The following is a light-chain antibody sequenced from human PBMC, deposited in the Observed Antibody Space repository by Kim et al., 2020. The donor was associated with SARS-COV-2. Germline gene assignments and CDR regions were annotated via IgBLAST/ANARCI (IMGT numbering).Light chain of an antibody. CDR1: QSVSSSY. CDR2: GAS. V-gene: IGKV3-20*01. J-gene: IGKJ3*01. CDR3: QQYGSSPFT. Sequence: EIVLTQSPGTLSLSPGERATLSCRASQSVSSSYLAWYQQNPGQAPRLLIYGASTRASGIPDKFSGSGSGTDFTLTISRLEPEDFAVYYCQQYGSSPFTVGPGTKVDIK.